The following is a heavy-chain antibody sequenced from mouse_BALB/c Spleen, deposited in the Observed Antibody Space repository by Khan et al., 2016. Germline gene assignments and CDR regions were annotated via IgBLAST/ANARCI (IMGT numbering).Heavy chain of an antibody. Sequence: EVKLLESGGGLVQPGGSLKLSCAASGFDFSRYWMSWVRQAPGKGLEWIGEINPDSRTINYKPSLKDKFIISRDNAKKTLYLQMSKVRSEDTALYYRGKLYYYGVVDYWGQGTTLTVSS. V-gene: IGHV4-1*02. J-gene: IGHJ2*01. D-gene: IGHD1-1*01. CDR2: INPDSRTI. CDR1: GFDFSRYW. CDR3: GKLYYYGVVDY.